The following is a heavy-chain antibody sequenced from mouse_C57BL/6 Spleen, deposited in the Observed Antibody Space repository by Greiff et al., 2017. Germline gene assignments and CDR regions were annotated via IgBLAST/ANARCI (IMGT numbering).Heavy chain of an antibody. V-gene: IGHV1-52*01. D-gene: IGHD1-1*01. CDR3: ARSGYYGSSPRFAY. CDR1: GYTFTSYW. J-gene: IGHJ3*01. CDR2: IDPSDSET. Sequence: QQSCKASGYTFTSYWMHWVKQRPIQGLEWIGNIDPSDSETHYNQKFKDKATLTVDKSSSTAYMQLSSLTSEDSAVYYCARSGYYGSSPRFAYWGQGTLVTVSA.